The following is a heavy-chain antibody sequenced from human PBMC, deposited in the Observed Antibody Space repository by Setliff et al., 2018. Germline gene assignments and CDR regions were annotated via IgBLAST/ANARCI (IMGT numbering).Heavy chain of an antibody. CDR2: INPSGGLT. CDR3: ARDRYYNSWSGTSITAPHDAFDI. Sequence: GASVKVSCKASGYTLTNYYMHWVRQAPGQGLEWMGIINPSGGLTRYAQKFQGRVTMTRDTSTSTVCMEVSSLRSEDTAVYYCARDRYYNSWSGTSITAPHDAFDIWGQGTMVTVSS. J-gene: IGHJ3*02. D-gene: IGHD3-3*01. V-gene: IGHV1-46*03. CDR1: GYTLTNYY.